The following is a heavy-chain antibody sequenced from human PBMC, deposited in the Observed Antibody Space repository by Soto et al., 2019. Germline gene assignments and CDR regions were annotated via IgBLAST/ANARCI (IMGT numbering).Heavy chain of an antibody. V-gene: IGHV3-30*19. CDR2: TSYDGTNN. Sequence: QVQLVESGGGVVQPGTSLRLSCVGSGFTFRSYVIHWVRQAPGKGLEWVALTSYDGTNNYYGDSVKGRFTISRDNSKNTVDLQMDSLRLEDTSLYYCARWGTTWGLDVWGPGTLVSVSS. D-gene: IGHD2-21*01. CDR1: GFTFRSYV. J-gene: IGHJ4*02. CDR3: ARWGTTWGLDV.